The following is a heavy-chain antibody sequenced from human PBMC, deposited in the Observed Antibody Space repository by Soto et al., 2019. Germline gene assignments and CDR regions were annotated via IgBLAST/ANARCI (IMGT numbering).Heavy chain of an antibody. D-gene: IGHD6-19*01. V-gene: IGHV1-3*01. Sequence: GASVKVSCKASGYTFTSYAMHWVRQAPGQRLEWMGWINAGNGNTKYSQKFQGRVTITRDTSASTAYMELSSLRSEDTAVYYCARDPPPIAVAGTGYFDYWGQGTLVTVSS. CDR1: GYTFTSYA. CDR3: ARDPPPIAVAGTGYFDY. CDR2: INAGNGNT. J-gene: IGHJ4*02.